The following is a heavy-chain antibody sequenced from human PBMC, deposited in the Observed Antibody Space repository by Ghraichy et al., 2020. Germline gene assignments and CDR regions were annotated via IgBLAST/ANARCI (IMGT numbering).Heavy chain of an antibody. CDR1: GGSFSGYY. Sequence: SETLSLTCTVYGGSFSGYYWSWIRQPPGKGLEWIGEINHSGSTNYNPSLKSRVTISVDTSKNQFSLKLRSVTAADTAVYYCARGGVYYYDSSGDYDDYWGQGTLVT. D-gene: IGHD3-22*01. CDR2: INHSGST. V-gene: IGHV4-34*01. J-gene: IGHJ4*02. CDR3: ARGGVYYYDSSGDYDDY.